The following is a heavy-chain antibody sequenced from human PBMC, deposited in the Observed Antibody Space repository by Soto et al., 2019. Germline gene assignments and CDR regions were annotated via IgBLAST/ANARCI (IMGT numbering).Heavy chain of an antibody. CDR3: ARDLGHNWFDP. CDR2: IWYDGSNK. V-gene: IGHV3-33*01. J-gene: IGHJ5*02. CDR1: GFTFSSYG. Sequence: QVQLVASGGGVVQPGRSLRLSCAASGFTFSSYGMHWVRQAPGKGLEWVAVIWYDGSNKYYADSVKGRFTISRDNSKNTLYLQMNSLRAEDTAVYYCARDLGHNWFDPWGQGTLVTVSS.